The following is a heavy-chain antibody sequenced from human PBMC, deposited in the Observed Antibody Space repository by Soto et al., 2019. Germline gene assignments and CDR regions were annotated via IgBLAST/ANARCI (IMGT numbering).Heavy chain of an antibody. CDR3: ARLVRNQGFDYYFES. Sequence: QLQLQESGPGLEKPSETLSLTCNASGGSVSSSDSAWGWIRQSPGKGLEWIGTIDYSGTIYYIPSLKSRINISIDTSKNQISLTLPSVTTAHTAVYYCARLVRNQGFDYYFESWGQGTLVTVSS. CDR1: GGSVSSSDSA. D-gene: IGHD3-3*01. V-gene: IGHV4-39*01. J-gene: IGHJ4*02. CDR2: IDYSGTI.